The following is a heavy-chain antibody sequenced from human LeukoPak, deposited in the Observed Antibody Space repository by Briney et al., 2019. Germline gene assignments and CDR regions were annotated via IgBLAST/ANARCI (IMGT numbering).Heavy chain of an antibody. CDR1: GFTFSSYA. CDR2: VWYDGINK. V-gene: IGHV3-33*01. J-gene: IGHJ4*02. Sequence: GGSLRLSCAASGFTFSSYAMHWVRQAPGKGLEWVSIVWYDGINKYYEDSVKGRFTISRDNSKNTLYLQMNSLRAEDTGVYYCAREKDWSLGYWGQGTLVTVSS. D-gene: IGHD3-9*01. CDR3: AREKDWSLGY.